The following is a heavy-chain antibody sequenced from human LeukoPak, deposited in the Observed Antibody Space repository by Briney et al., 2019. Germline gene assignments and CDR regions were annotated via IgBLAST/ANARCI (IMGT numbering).Heavy chain of an antibody. CDR3: ARGHWSGSYQRGFDY. Sequence: PGGSLRLSCAASGFTFSSYAMSWVRQAPGKGLEWVSAISGSGGSTYYADSVKGRFTISRDNSKNTLYLQMNSLRAEDTAVYYCARGHWSGSYQRGFDYWGQGTLVTVSS. CDR2: ISGSGGST. CDR1: GFTFSSYA. V-gene: IGHV3-23*01. J-gene: IGHJ4*02. D-gene: IGHD1-26*01.